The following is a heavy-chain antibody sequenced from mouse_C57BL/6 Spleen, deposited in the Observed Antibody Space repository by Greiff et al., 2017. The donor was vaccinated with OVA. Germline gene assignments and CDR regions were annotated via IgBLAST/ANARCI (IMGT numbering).Heavy chain of an antibody. CDR2: IWTGGGT. Sequence: QVQLQQSGPGLVAPSQSLSITCTVSGFSLTSYAISWVRQPPGKGLEWIGVIWTGGGTNSYSALNSRLSISKDNSKSQVFLKMNSLQTADPARYYCARYDERAWFAYCGKGTLVTVSA. D-gene: IGHD2-3*01. CDR1: GFSLTSYA. J-gene: IGHJ3*01. V-gene: IGHV2-9-1*01. CDR3: ARYDERAWFAY.